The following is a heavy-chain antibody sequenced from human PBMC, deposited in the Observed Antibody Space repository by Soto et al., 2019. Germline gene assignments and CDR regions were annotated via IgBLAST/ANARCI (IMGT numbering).Heavy chain of an antibody. V-gene: IGHV1-8*01. CDR1: GYTFTSYD. CDR2: MNPNSGNT. Sequence: QVQLVQSGAEVKKPGASVKVSCKASGYTFTSYDINWVRQATGQGLEWMGWMNPNSGNTGYAQKFQGSVTMTRNTSISPAYVELSSLRAEDTAVYYCVRIKGEGAGQNYYYYGMDVWGQGTTVTVS. CDR3: VRIKGEGAGQNYYYYGMDV. D-gene: IGHD3-16*01. J-gene: IGHJ6*02.